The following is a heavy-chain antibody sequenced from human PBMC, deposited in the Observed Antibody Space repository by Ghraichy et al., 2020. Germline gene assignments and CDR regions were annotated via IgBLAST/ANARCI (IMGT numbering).Heavy chain of an antibody. CDR2: ISGSGDNT. J-gene: IGHJ5*02. CDR1: GFTFNRYA. D-gene: IGHD1-26*01. V-gene: IGHV3-23*01. CDR3: AKDQRWGPPSWFDP. Sequence: GGSLRLSCAASGFTFNRYAMNWVRQAPGKGLEWVSGISGSGDNTYYGDSVKGRFTISRDNSRNTVYLQMNSVRAEDTAVYYCAKDQRWGPPSWFDPWGQGTLVSVSS.